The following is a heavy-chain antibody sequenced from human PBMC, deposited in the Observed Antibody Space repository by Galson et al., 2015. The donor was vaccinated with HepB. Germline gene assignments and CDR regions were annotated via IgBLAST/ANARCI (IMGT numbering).Heavy chain of an antibody. CDR2: IRGDNADT. CDR3: ARDWGISVSATWWCDP. Sequence: SLRLSCAASRFIFSRYNMNWVRQAPGKGLEWVASIRGDNADTFYADSVKGRFTISRDNAKNSLFLQMNSLRVEDTAIYYCARDWGISVSATWWCDPWGQGTLVTVSS. D-gene: IGHD3-16*01. J-gene: IGHJ5*02. V-gene: IGHV3-21*01. CDR1: RFIFSRYN.